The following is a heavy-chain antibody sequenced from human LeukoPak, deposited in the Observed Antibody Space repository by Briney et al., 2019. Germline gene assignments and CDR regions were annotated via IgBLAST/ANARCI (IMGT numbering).Heavy chain of an antibody. J-gene: IGHJ4*02. D-gene: IGHD4-17*01. V-gene: IGHV4-59*08. CDR3: ARIGPSATTPPPFDY. CDR1: GGSISSYY. Sequence: PSETLSLTCTVSGGSISSYYWSWLRQPPGKGLEWIGYIYYSGSTNYNPSLKSRVTISVDTSKNQFSLKLSSVTAADTAVYYCARIGPSATTPPPFDYWGQGTLVTVSS. CDR2: IYYSGST.